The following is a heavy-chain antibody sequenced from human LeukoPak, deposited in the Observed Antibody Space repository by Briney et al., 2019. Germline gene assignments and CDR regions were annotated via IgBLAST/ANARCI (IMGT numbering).Heavy chain of an antibody. CDR3: ARTTGSSGWYPFY. D-gene: IGHD6-19*01. V-gene: IGHV1-46*01. J-gene: IGHJ4*02. CDR2: INPSGGST. CDR1: GYTFTSYY. Sequence: ASVKVSCKASGYTFTSYYMHWVRQAPGQGLEWMGIINPSGGSTSYAQKFQGRVTMTTDTSTSTAYMELRSLRSDDTAVYYCARTTGSSGWYPFYWGQGTLVTVSS.